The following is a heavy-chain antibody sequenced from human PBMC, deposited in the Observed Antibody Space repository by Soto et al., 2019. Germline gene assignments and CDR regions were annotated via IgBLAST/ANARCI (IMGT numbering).Heavy chain of an antibody. CDR1: GFTFSNSA. J-gene: IGHJ4*02. CDR3: VKDDSGYADLFDY. CDR2: IRSNGGST. Sequence: GGSLRLSCSASGFTFSNSAMHWVRQTPGKGLQYVSTIRSNGGSTYYSVSVRGRFTISRDNSKNTLYLQMSSLRVEDTAVYYCVKDDSGYADLFDYWGQGA. D-gene: IGHD5-12*01. V-gene: IGHV3-64D*06.